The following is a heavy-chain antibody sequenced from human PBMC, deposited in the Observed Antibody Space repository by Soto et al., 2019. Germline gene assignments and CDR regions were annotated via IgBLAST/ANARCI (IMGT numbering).Heavy chain of an antibody. CDR3: AKVGLRFLEWLHSYYMDV. V-gene: IGHV3-23*01. J-gene: IGHJ6*03. CDR2: ISGSGGST. CDR1: GFSFSSYA. Sequence: GGSLGLSCAASGFSFSSYAMRWVRQAPGKGLEWVSAISGSGGSTYYADSVKGRFTISRDNSKNTLYLQMNSLRAEDTAVYYCAKVGLRFLEWLHSYYMDVWGKGTTVTVSS. D-gene: IGHD3-3*01.